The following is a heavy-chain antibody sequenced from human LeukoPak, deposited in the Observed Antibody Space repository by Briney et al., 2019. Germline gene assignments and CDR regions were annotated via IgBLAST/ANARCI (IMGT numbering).Heavy chain of an antibody. J-gene: IGHJ4*02. Sequence: GGSLRLSCAASGFTFSTDAMAWVRQAPGKGLDWVSAISGDGGTTYYADSVKGRFTISRDNSKNTLYLQINTLRAEDTAVYYCANQYPGWGQGTLVTVSS. D-gene: IGHD4-11*01. CDR3: ANQYPG. V-gene: IGHV3-23*01. CDR2: ISGDGGTT. CDR1: GFTFSTDA.